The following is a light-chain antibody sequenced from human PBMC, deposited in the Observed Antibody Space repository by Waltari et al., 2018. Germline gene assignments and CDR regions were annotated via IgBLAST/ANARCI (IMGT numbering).Light chain of an antibody. CDR3: QRYNSYPLT. Sequence: DIQMTQSPSTLSASVGDRVPITCRASQSIGSWLAWYQQKPGKAPKLLIYEATSLEGGVPSRFSASGSGTAFTLTISSLQPDDFATYYCQRYNSYPLTFGPGTKVDI. CDR2: EAT. CDR1: QSIGSW. V-gene: IGKV1-5*03. J-gene: IGKJ3*01.